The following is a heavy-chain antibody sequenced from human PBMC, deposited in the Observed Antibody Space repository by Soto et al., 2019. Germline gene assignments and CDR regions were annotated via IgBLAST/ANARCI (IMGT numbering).Heavy chain of an antibody. CDR3: ARQDPYYYDSSGSRGHFDY. D-gene: IGHD3-22*01. Sequence: GESLKISCKGSGYSFTSYWISWVRQMPGKGLEWMGRIDPSDSYTNYSPSFQGHVTISADKSISTAYLQWSSLKASDTAMYYCARQDPYYYDSSGSRGHFDYWGQGTLVTVSS. V-gene: IGHV5-10-1*01. CDR2: IDPSDSYT. CDR1: GYSFTSYW. J-gene: IGHJ4*02.